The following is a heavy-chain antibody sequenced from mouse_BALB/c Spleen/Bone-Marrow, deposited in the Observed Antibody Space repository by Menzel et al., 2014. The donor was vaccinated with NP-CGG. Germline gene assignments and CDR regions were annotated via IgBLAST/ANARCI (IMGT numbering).Heavy chain of an antibody. D-gene: IGHD1-1*01. Sequence: EVQVVESGAELVKPGASVKLSCTASGFNIKDTYMHWVKQRPEQGLEWIGRIDPANGNTKYDPKFQGKATITADTSSNTAYLQLSSLTSEDTAVYYCARYYYGSSYSDYWGQGTSLTVSS. J-gene: IGHJ2*02. CDR3: ARYYYGSSYSDY. CDR2: IDPANGNT. CDR1: GFNIKDTY. V-gene: IGHV14-3*02.